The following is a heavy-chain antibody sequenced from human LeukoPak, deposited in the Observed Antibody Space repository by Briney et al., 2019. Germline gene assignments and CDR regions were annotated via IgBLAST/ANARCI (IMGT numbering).Heavy chain of an antibody. CDR1: GYTFTSYG. CDR3: ATEQLRGVTPFDY. D-gene: IGHD5-18*01. J-gene: IGHJ4*02. Sequence: ASVKVSCKASGYTFTSYGISWVRQALGQGLEWMGWISAYSGNTNYAQKFQGRVTMTEDTSTDTAYMELSSLRSEDTAVYYCATEQLRGVTPFDYWGQGTLVTVSS. V-gene: IGHV1-18*01. CDR2: ISAYSGNT.